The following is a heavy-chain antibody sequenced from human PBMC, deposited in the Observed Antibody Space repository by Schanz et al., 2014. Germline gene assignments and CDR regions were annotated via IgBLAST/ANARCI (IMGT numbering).Heavy chain of an antibody. CDR3: AREVGLYDRGWFDP. CDR1: GYTFTSYG. CDR2: IVPIAGIT. D-gene: IGHD3-22*01. J-gene: IGHJ5*02. Sequence: QVQLVQSGAAVKKPGASVKVSCKASGYTFTSYGINWVRQAPGQGLEWMGWIVPIAGITNYAQRFQGRVTITADKSSDTAYMELSSLRSEDTAVYYCAREVGLYDRGWFDPWGQGTLVTVSS. V-gene: IGHV1-18*01.